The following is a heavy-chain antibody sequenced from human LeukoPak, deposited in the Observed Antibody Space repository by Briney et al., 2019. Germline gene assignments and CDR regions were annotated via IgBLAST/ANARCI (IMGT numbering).Heavy chain of an antibody. CDR1: GGSISSYY. CDR3: ARGEDDFDY. D-gene: IGHD1-26*01. CDR2: IYYSGST. J-gene: IGHJ4*02. Sequence: SETLSLTCTVSGGSISSYYWSWIRQPPGKGLEWIGYIYYSGSTNYNPSLKSRVTITVDKSKNQFSLKLSSVTAADTAVYYCARGEDDFDYWGQGTLVTVSS. V-gene: IGHV4-59*01.